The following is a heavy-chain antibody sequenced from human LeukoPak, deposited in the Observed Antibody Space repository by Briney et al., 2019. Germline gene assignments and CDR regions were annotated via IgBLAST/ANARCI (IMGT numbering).Heavy chain of an antibody. J-gene: IGHJ3*02. CDR1: GFTFSSYG. CDR2: IWYDGSNK. V-gene: IGHV3-33*01. D-gene: IGHD3-9*01. Sequence: GGSLRLSCAASGFTFSSYGMHWVRQAPGKGLEWVAVIWYDGSNKYYADSVKGRFTISRDNSKNTLYLQMNSLRGEDTAVYYCARTGRDYDISSRPDAFDIWGQGTMVTVSS. CDR3: ARTGRDYDISSRPDAFDI.